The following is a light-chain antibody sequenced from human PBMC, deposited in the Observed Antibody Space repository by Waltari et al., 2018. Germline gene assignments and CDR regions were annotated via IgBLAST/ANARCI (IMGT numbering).Light chain of an antibody. J-gene: IGKJ4*01. CDR1: QSLIHSNGNTY. Sequence: DVVMTQSPLSLPVTLGQPASISCRSSQSLIHSNGNTYLNWFQQRPGQSPRRLIYKISTRDSGVPDRFSGSGSGTDFTLKISRVEAEDVGVYYYMQGTHPPQTFGGGTKVEIK. V-gene: IGKV2-30*02. CDR3: MQGTHPPQT. CDR2: KIS.